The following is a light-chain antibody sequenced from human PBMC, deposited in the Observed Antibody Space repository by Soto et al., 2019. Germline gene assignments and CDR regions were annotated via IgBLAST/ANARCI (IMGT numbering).Light chain of an antibody. J-gene: IGLJ1*01. CDR2: DNN. V-gene: IGLV1-51*01. CDR3: GSWDSSLTYV. CDR1: SSNIGNNF. Sequence: QAVVTQPPSVSAAPGQKFTISGSGSSSNIGNNFVTWYQQLPGTAPKLLIYDNNKRPSGIPDRFSGSQSGTSANLAITGLQTGDEAVYYCGSWDSSLTYVFGTGTKLTVL.